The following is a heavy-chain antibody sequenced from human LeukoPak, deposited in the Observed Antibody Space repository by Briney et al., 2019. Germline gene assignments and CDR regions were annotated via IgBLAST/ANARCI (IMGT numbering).Heavy chain of an antibody. CDR1: GYTFTSYA. Sequence: ASVKVSCKASGYTFTSYAMHWVRQAPGQRLEWMGWINAGNGNTKYSQKFQGRVTITRDTSASTAYMELSSLRSEDTAVYYCARDHFYDSSGYYGGYFDYWGQGTLVTVSS. V-gene: IGHV1-3*01. CDR2: INAGNGNT. CDR3: ARDHFYDSSGYYGGYFDY. J-gene: IGHJ4*02. D-gene: IGHD3-22*01.